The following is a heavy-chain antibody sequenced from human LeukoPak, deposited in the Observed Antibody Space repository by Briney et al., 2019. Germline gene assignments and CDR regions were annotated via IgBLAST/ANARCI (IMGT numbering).Heavy chain of an antibody. CDR1: GFTFSSYW. CDR2: ISGSGHRT. D-gene: IGHD2-15*01. J-gene: IGHJ4*02. CDR3: AREQEGRRAAFDY. Sequence: GGSLRLSCAASGFTFSSYWMSWVRQAPGKGLEWVSGISGSGHRTYYADSVKGRFIISRDNSKNTLYLQMSSLRAEDTALYYCAREQEGRRAAFDYWGQGTLVTVSS. V-gene: IGHV3-23*01.